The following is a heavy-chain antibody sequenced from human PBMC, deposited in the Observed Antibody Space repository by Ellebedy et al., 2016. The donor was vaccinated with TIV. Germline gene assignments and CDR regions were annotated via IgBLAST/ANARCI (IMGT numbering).Heavy chain of an antibody. J-gene: IGHJ4*02. V-gene: IGHV4-59*01. D-gene: IGHD3-10*01. CDR1: AGSMTTDC. Sequence: SETLSLXXTVSAGSMTTDCWSWIRQLTGKGLEWVWYVCHSGSPNNHPSLKSRLTMSLDTSKNQFSLQLSSVTAADTAVYYCARDYYGSLDYWGQGILVTVSS. CDR2: VCHSGSP. CDR3: ARDYYGSLDY.